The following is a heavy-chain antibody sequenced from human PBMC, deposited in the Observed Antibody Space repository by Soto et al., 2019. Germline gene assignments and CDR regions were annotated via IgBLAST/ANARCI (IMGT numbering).Heavy chain of an antibody. CDR2: ISADNGNT. Sequence: ASVKVSCKASGYTFYSHSISWVRQAPGQGLEWMGRISADNGNTKYAQKFRGRVTMTTDTSTSTVYMELRNLRSDDTAVYYCAKSPGMYYYDSSAYYHYDYWGQGTMVTVSS. CDR1: GYTFYSHS. CDR3: AKSPGMYYYDSSAYYHYDY. D-gene: IGHD3-22*01. J-gene: IGHJ4*02. V-gene: IGHV1-18*01.